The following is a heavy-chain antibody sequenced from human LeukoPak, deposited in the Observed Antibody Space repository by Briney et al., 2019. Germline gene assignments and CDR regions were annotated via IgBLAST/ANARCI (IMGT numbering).Heavy chain of an antibody. CDR1: GGSISSYY. J-gene: IGHJ4*02. V-gene: IGHV4-59*12. CDR3: ARESRVYDGSGYYHDS. Sequence: PSETLSLTCTVSGGSISSYYWSWIRQPPGKGLEWIGYIYYSGSTNYNPSLKSRVTISVDTSKNQFSLKLNSVTAADTAVYYCARESRVYDGSGYYHDSWGQGTLVTVSS. CDR2: IYYSGST. D-gene: IGHD3-22*01.